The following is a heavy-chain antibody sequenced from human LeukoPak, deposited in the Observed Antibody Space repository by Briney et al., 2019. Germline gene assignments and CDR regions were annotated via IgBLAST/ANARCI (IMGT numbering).Heavy chain of an antibody. D-gene: IGHD3-22*01. CDR1: GFTFSDYW. CDR3: AGDSSGDFDY. Sequence: GGSLRLSCAASGFTFSDYWMHWVRQAPGKGLVGVSRINSDGRITSYADSVKGRFTISRDNAKNTLYLQMNSLRAEDTAVYYCAGDSSGDFDYWGQGTLVTVSS. CDR2: INSDGRIT. V-gene: IGHV3-74*01. J-gene: IGHJ4*02.